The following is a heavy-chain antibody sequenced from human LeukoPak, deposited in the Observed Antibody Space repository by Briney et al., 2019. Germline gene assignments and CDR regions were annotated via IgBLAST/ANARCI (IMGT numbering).Heavy chain of an antibody. Sequence: SETLSLTCAVYGGSFSGYHWSWIRQPPGKGLEWIGEINHSGSTNYNPSLKSRVTISVDTSKYQFSLKLSSVTAADTAVYYCARRSVVVPAAIRFDPWGQGTLVTVSS. CDR2: INHSGST. CDR3: ARRSVVVPAAIRFDP. J-gene: IGHJ5*02. CDR1: GGSFSGYH. D-gene: IGHD2-2*01. V-gene: IGHV4-34*01.